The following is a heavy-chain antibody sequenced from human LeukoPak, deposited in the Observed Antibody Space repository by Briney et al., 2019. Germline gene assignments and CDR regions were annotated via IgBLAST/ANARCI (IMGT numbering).Heavy chain of an antibody. CDR1: GGSINHYY. CDR2: VSFSGNT. CDR3: ALYCRLTCNCGYYGMDV. Sequence: SETLSLTCIVSGGSINHYYWSWIRLPPGKGLEWIGEVSFSGNTNYNPSLTSRVTISADTSKNQFSLKLSSVTAADTAVYFCALYCRLTCNCGYYGMDVWGQGTTVTVSS. J-gene: IGHJ6*02. V-gene: IGHV4-59*08. D-gene: IGHD2-15*01.